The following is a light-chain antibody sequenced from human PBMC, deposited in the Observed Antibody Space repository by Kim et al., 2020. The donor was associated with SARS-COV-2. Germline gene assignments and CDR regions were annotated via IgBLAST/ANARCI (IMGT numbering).Light chain of an antibody. CDR3: QQYNNWPQT. CDR1: QSVNSD. Sequence: VSLGGSATRSCRASQSVNSDLAWYQQKPGQAPRLLIYGASTRATGIPARFSGSGSGTDFTLTISSLQSEDFAVYYCQQYNNWPQTFGQGTKVDIK. V-gene: IGKV3-15*01. J-gene: IGKJ1*01. CDR2: GAS.